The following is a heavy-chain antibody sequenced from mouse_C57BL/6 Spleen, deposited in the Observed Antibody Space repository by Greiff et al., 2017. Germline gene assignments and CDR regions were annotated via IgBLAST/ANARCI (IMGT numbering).Heavy chain of an antibody. J-gene: IGHJ3*01. D-gene: IGHD2-4*01. CDR3: ARSYYDYDDWFAY. CDR2: ISYDGSN. CDR1: GYSITSGYY. V-gene: IGHV3-6*01. Sequence: VQLQQSGPGLVKPSQSLSLTCSVTGYSITSGYYWNWIRQFPGNKLEWMGYISYDGSNNYNTSLKNRISITRDTSKNQFFLKLNSVTTEDTATYYCARSYYDYDDWFAYWGQGTLVTVSA.